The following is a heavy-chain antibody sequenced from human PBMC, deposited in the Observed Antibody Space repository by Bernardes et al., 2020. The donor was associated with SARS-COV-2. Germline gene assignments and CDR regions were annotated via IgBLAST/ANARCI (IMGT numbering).Heavy chain of an antibody. CDR1: GGPISSTSYY. V-gene: IGHV4-39*07. CDR3: RSHSEIVLIPAARSDYFQH. J-gene: IGHJ1*01. D-gene: IGHD2-2*01. Sequence: SQTLSLTCAVSGGPISSTSYYWGWIRQSPGKGLEWIGSIYYTGITYYNPSLRSRVTMSVDTSRNQFSLKLSSVTAADPAVSSCRSHSEIVLIPAARSDYFQHWGQGTLVTVSS. CDR2: IYYTGIT.